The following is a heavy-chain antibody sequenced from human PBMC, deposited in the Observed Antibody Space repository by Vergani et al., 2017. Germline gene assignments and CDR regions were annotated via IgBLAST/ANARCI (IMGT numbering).Heavy chain of an antibody. Sequence: QVQLQESGPGLVKPSETLSLTCAVSGYSISSGYYWGWIRQPPGKGLEWIGSIYHSGSTYYNPSLKSRVTISVDTSKNQFSLKLSSVTAADPAVYYCARSQAQQWLLPGYWGQGTLVTVSS. D-gene: IGHD6-19*01. V-gene: IGHV4-38-2*01. J-gene: IGHJ4*02. CDR2: IYHSGST. CDR1: GYSISSGYY. CDR3: ARSQAQQWLLPGY.